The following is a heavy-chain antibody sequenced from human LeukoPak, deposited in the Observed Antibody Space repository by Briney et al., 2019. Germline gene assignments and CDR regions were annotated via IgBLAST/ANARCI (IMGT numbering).Heavy chain of an antibody. CDR2: ISSSSSYI. J-gene: IGHJ3*02. CDR1: GFTFSSYS. V-gene: IGHV3-21*01. CDR3: ARDRDREGYCSGGSRYSYAFDI. D-gene: IGHD2-15*01. Sequence: GGSLRLSCAASGFTFSSYSMNWVRQAPGKGLEWVSSISSSSSYIYSADSVKGRFTISRDNAKNSLYLQMNSLRAEDTAVYYSARDRDREGYCSGGSRYSYAFDIWGQGTMVTVSS.